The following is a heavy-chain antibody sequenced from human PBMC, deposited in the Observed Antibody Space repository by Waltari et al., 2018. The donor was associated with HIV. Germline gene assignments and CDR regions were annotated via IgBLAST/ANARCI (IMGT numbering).Heavy chain of an antibody. Sequence: QVQLQESGPGLVKPSETLSLPCAVSGYSISSGYYWGWIRQPPGKGLEWIGSIYHSGSTYYNPSLKSRVTISVDTSKNQFSLKLSSVTAADTAVYYCARDNTYYYDKSAFDIWGQGTMVTVSS. CDR1: GYSISSGYY. V-gene: IGHV4-38-2*02. CDR2: IYHSGST. CDR3: ARDNTYYYDKSAFDI. J-gene: IGHJ3*02. D-gene: IGHD3-22*01.